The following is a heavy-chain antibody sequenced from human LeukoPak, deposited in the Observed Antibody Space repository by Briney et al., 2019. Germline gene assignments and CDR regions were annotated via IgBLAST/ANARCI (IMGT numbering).Heavy chain of an antibody. Sequence: PSETLSLTCAVSGYSISSGYYWCWIRQPPGKGLEWIGSIYHSGSTYYNPSLKSRVTISVDTSKNQFSLKLSSVTAADTAVYYCARVTMIVASDAFDYWGQGTLVTVSS. J-gene: IGHJ4*02. D-gene: IGHD3-22*01. CDR1: GYSISSGYY. CDR3: ARVTMIVASDAFDY. V-gene: IGHV4-38-2*01. CDR2: IYHSGST.